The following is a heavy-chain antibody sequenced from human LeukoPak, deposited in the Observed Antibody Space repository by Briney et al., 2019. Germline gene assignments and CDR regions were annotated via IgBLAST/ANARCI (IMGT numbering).Heavy chain of an antibody. CDR1: GFTFSSYG. CDR2: IRYDGSNK. J-gene: IGHJ6*03. Sequence: GGSLRLSCAASGFTFSSYGMHWVRQAPGKGLEWVAFIRYDGSNKYYADSVKGRFTISRDNSKNTLYLQMNSLRAEDTAVYYCAKEGYCSGGSCYLFSVYYYYYMDVWGKGTTVTISS. D-gene: IGHD2-15*01. CDR3: AKEGYCSGGSCYLFSVYYYYYMDV. V-gene: IGHV3-30*02.